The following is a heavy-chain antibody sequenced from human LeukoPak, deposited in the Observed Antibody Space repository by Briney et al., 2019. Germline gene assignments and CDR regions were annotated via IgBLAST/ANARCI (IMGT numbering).Heavy chain of an antibody. CDR2: ISSSSSYI. Sequence: PGGSLRLSCAASGFTFSSYSMNWVRQAPGKGLEWVSSISSSSSYIYYADSVKGRFTISRDNSKNTLYLQMNSLRAEDTAVYYCAKVASAYTYDAFDIWGQGTMVTVSS. CDR1: GFTFSSYS. D-gene: IGHD4-11*01. CDR3: AKVASAYTYDAFDI. J-gene: IGHJ3*02. V-gene: IGHV3-21*04.